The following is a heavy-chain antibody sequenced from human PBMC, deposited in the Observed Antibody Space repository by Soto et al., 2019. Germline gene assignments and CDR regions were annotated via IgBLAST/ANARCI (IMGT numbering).Heavy chain of an antibody. CDR2: IYYSGST. V-gene: IGHV4-30-4*08. J-gene: IGHJ5*02. Sequence: TLEMMCLTCTVSGGSIRSGDYYWSWIRQPPGKGLEWIGYIYYSGSTYYNPSLKSRVTISVDTSKNQFSLKLSSVTAADTAVYYCARVGYYGSGSYETYNWFDPWGQGTLVTVSS. CDR3: ARVGYYGSGSYETYNWFDP. CDR1: GGSIRSGDYY. D-gene: IGHD3-10*01.